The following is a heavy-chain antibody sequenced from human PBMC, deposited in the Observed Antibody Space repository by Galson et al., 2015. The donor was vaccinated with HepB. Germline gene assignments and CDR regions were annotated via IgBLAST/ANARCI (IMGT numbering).Heavy chain of an antibody. Sequence: ETLSLTCTVSGGSISSYYWSWIRQPPGKGLEWIGYIYYSGSTNYNPSLKSRVTISVDTSKNQFSLKLSSVTAADTAVYYCARDVVRGDYFDYWGQGTLVTVSS. V-gene: IGHV4-59*12. J-gene: IGHJ4*02. CDR3: ARDVVRGDYFDY. D-gene: IGHD3-10*01. CDR1: GGSISSYY. CDR2: IYYSGST.